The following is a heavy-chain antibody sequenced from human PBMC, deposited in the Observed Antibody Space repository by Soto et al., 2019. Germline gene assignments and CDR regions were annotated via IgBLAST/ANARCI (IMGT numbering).Heavy chain of an antibody. CDR3: ARGPGGWELRGTGRFDL. CDR2: IYYSGST. Sequence: SETLSLTCTVSGGSISSYYWSWIRQPPGKGLEWIGYIYYSGSTNYNPSLKSRVTISVDTSKNQFSLKLSSVTAADTAVYYCARGPGGWELRGTGRFDLWGQGTLVTVSS. CDR1: GGSISSYY. V-gene: IGHV4-59*01. J-gene: IGHJ4*02. D-gene: IGHD1-26*01.